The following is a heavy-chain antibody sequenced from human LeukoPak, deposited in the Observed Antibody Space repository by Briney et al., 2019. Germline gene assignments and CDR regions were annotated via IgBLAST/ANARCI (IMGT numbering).Heavy chain of an antibody. V-gene: IGHV3-7*01. D-gene: IGHD4-17*01. CDR2: IKQDGSEK. J-gene: IGHJ4*02. CDR1: GFTFSSFW. Sequence: GGSLRLSCAASGFTFSSFWMNWVRQAPGKGLEWVANIKQDGSEKYYLDSVKGRFTISRDNAKNSLFLQMNSLRVEDTAVYYCAKHSMDYGDYVGEDYWGQGTLVTVSS. CDR3: AKHSMDYGDYVGEDY.